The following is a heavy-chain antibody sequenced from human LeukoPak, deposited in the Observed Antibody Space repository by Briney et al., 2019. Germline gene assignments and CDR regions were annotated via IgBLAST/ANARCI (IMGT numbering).Heavy chain of an antibody. CDR3: AKGGSSGWYLSSWFDP. V-gene: IGHV3-23*01. Sequence: AGSLRLSCAASGFTFSSYAMSWVRQAPGKGLEWVSAISGSGGSTHYADSVKGRFTSSRDNSKITLYLQMNSLRADDTAVYYCAKGGSSGWYLSSWFDPWGQGTLVTVSS. D-gene: IGHD6-19*01. CDR1: GFTFSSYA. J-gene: IGHJ5*02. CDR2: ISGSGGST.